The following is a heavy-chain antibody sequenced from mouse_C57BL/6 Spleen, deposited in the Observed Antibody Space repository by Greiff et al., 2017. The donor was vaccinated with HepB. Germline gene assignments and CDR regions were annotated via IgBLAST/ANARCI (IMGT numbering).Heavy chain of an antibody. V-gene: IGHV5-16*01. Sequence: EVHLVESEGGLVQPGSSMKLSCTASGFTFSDYYMAWVRQVPEKGLEWVAIINYDGSSTYYLDSLKSRFIISRDNAKNILYLQMSSLKSEETATYDCAREDGSTMIKRYFDVWGTGTTVTVSS. J-gene: IGHJ1*03. D-gene: IGHD2-4*01. CDR2: INYDGSST. CDR1: GFTFSDYY. CDR3: AREDGSTMIKRYFDV.